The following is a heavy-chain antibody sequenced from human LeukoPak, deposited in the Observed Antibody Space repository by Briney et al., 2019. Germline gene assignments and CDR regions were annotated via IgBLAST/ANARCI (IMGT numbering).Heavy chain of an antibody. CDR2: IYYSGST. D-gene: IGHD3-10*01. J-gene: IGHJ4*02. CDR1: GGSISSSRYY. Sequence: SETLSLTCTVSGGSISSSRYYWGWIRQPPGKGLEWIGSIYYSGSTYHNPSLKSRVTISVDTSKNQFSLTLSSVTAADTAVYYCARTELDMVRGVSHFDYWGQGTLVTVSS. V-gene: IGHV4-39*01. CDR3: ARTELDMVRGVSHFDY.